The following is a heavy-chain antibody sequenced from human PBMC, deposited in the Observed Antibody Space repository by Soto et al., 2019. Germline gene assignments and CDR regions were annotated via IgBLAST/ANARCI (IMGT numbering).Heavy chain of an antibody. CDR3: ASLGYYDFWSGYLGDY. CDR2: IYYSGST. V-gene: IGHV4-39*01. D-gene: IGHD3-3*01. J-gene: IGHJ4*02. CDR1: GGSISSSSYY. Sequence: LSLTCTVSGGSISSSSYYWGWIRQPPGKGLEWIGSIYYSGSTYYNPSLKSRVTISVDTSKNQFSLKLSSVTAADTAVHYCASLGYYDFWSGYLGDYWGQGTLVTVSS.